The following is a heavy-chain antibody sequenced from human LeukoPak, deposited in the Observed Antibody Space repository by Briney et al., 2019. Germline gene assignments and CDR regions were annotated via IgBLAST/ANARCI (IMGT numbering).Heavy chain of an antibody. CDR3: AKSPDSSGWYEVDY. CDR2: INSDGSST. V-gene: IGHV3-74*01. D-gene: IGHD6-19*01. Sequence: LPGGSLRLSCAASGFTFSSYWMHWVRQAPGKGLVWVSRINSDGSSTIYADSVKGRFTISRDNANNSLYLQMNSLRPEDTAFYYCAKSPDSSGWYEVDYWGQGILVTVSS. J-gene: IGHJ4*02. CDR1: GFTFSSYW.